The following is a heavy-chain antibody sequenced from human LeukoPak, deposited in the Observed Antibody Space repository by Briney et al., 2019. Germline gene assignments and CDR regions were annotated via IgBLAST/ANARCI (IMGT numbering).Heavy chain of an antibody. D-gene: IGHD3-22*01. CDR2: VSGSGRNT. Sequence: GGSLRLSCAGSGFTFSNYAMTWVRQAPGKGLEWVSSVSGSGRNTFYADSVKGRFTISRDNSKNTLYLQMNSLRAEDTAVYYCARDPSIYDSGGYYQYYGMDVWGQGTTVTVSS. V-gene: IGHV3-23*01. CDR3: ARDPSIYDSGGYYQYYGMDV. CDR1: GFTFSNYA. J-gene: IGHJ6*02.